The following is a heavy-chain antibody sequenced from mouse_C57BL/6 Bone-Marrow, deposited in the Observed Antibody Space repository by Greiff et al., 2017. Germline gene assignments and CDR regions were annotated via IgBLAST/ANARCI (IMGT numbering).Heavy chain of an antibody. CDR3: AKPDDYYKGLDY. CDR2: INPNNGGT. V-gene: IGHV1-26*01. J-gene: IGHJ2*01. Sequence: VQLQQSGPELVKPGASVKISCKASGYTFTDYYMNWVKQSHGKSLEWIGDINPNNGGTSYNQKFTGKATLTVDKSSSTAYMELRSLTSEDSAVYYCAKPDDYYKGLDYWGQGTTLTVSS. D-gene: IGHD2-3*01. CDR1: GYTFTDYY.